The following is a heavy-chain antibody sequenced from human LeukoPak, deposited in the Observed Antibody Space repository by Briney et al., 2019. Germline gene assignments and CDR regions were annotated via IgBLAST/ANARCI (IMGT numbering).Heavy chain of an antibody. CDR2: IYTSGST. Sequence: SETLSLTCTVSGGSISSYYWSWIRQPAGKGLEWIGRIYTSGSTSYNSSLKSRVTISVDTSKNQFSLKLSSVTAADTAVYYCAREGRGIYSSNNWFDPWGQGTLVTVSS. V-gene: IGHV4-4*07. CDR3: AREGRGIYSSNNWFDP. D-gene: IGHD6-13*01. CDR1: GGSISSYY. J-gene: IGHJ5*02.